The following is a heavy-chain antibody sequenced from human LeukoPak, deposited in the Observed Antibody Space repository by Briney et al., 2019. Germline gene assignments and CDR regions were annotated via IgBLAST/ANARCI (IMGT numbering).Heavy chain of an antibody. V-gene: IGHV1-2*06. CDR2: INPNSGGT. D-gene: IGHD6-13*01. J-gene: IGHJ4*02. CDR1: GYTFTGYY. CDR3: ARDRQQLVRTLDD. Sequence: GASVKVSCKASGYTFTGYYMHWVRQAPGQGLEWMGRINPNSGGTNYAQKFQGRVTMTRDTSISTAYMELSRLRSDDTAVYYCARDRQQLVRTLDDWGQGTLVTVSS.